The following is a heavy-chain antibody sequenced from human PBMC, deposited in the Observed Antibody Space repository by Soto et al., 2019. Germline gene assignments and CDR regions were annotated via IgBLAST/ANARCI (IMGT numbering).Heavy chain of an antibody. CDR3: AKVTLSITIFGVVIAPFDY. J-gene: IGHJ4*02. Sequence: GGSLRLSCAASGFTFSSYAMSWVRQAPGKGLEWVSAISGSGGSTYYADSVKGRFTISRDNSKNTLYLQMNGLRAEDTAVYYCAKVTLSITIFGVVIAPFDYWGQGTLVTVSS. V-gene: IGHV3-23*01. D-gene: IGHD3-3*01. CDR2: ISGSGGST. CDR1: GFTFSSYA.